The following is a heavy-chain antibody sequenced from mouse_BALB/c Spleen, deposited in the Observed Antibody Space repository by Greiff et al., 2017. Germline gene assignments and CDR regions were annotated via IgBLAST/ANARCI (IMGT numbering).Heavy chain of an antibody. CDR2: IDPYYGGT. CDR1: GYSFTGYN. CDR3: ARGYGSSFFYAMDY. Sequence: QLQESGPELEKPGASVKISCKASGYSFTGYNMNWVKQSNGKSLEWIGNIDPYYGGTSYNQKFKGKATLTVDKSSSTAYMQLKSLTSEDSAVYYCARGYGSSFFYAMDYWGQGTSVTVSS. D-gene: IGHD1-1*01. J-gene: IGHJ4*01. V-gene: IGHV1-39*01.